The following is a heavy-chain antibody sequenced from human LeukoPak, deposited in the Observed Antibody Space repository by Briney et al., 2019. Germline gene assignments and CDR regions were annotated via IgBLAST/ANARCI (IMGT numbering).Heavy chain of an antibody. J-gene: IGHJ4*02. CDR2: IYSGGST. CDR1: GFTVSSNY. CDR3: ARDRFFWSGYFTNFDS. V-gene: IGHV3-53*01. Sequence: GGSLRLSCAASGFTVSSNYMSWVRQAPGKGLEWVSVIYSGGSTYYADSVKGRFTISRDNAKNSLYLQMNSLRAEDTAVYYRARDRFFWSGYFTNFDSWGQGTLVTVSS. D-gene: IGHD3-3*01.